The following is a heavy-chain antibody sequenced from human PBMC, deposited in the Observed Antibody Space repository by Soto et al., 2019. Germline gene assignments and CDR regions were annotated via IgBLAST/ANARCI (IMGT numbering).Heavy chain of an antibody. Sequence: EVKLVESGGGLVQPGGSLRLSCVASGFTFSSYWMHWVRQVPGKEPVWVSFIDSYGSSTKYADSVRGRFTISRDNAKNTLYLLMNSLRVEDTVVYYCVRGLGNSDHWGQGTLVTVSS. CDR3: VRGLGNSDH. V-gene: IGHV3-74*03. CDR1: GFTFSSYW. J-gene: IGHJ4*02. CDR2: IDSYGSST.